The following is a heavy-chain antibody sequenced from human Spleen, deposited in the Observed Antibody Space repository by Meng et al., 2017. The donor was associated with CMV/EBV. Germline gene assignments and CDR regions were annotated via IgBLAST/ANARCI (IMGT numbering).Heavy chain of an antibody. D-gene: IGHD3-16*01. J-gene: IGHJ4*02. V-gene: IGHV3-21*01. CDR1: GLTFSNAW. CDR3: ARDMGPGYDYVWGSLTDY. Sequence: GESLKISCAASGLTFSNAWMTWVRQAPGKGLEWVSSISSSSSYIYYADSVKGRFAISRDNSKNTLFLQMNSLRVEDTAVYFCARDMGPGYDYVWGSLTDYWGQGKLVTVSS. CDR2: ISSSSSYI.